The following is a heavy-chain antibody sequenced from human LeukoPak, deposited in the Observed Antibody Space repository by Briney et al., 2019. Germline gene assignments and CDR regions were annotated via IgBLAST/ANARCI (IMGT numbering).Heavy chain of an antibody. V-gene: IGHV1-69*01. J-gene: IGHJ4*02. Sequence: APVKVSCKASGGTFSSYAISWVRQAPGQGLEWMGGIIPIFGTANYAQKFQGRVTITADESTSTAYMELSSLRSEDTAVYYCATSPRRDSSGWQPFDYWGQGTLVTVSS. CDR3: ATSPRRDSSGWQPFDY. CDR1: GGTFSSYA. CDR2: IIPIFGTA. D-gene: IGHD6-19*01.